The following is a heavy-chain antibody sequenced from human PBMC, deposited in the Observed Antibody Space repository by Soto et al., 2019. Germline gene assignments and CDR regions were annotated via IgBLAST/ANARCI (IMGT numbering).Heavy chain of an antibody. CDR3: AAGGKRWELPYFDY. D-gene: IGHD2-15*01. J-gene: IGHJ4*02. V-gene: IGHV1-24*01. CDR1: GYTLTELS. CDR2: FDPEDGET. Sequence: ASVKVSCKVSGYTLTELSMHWVRQAPGKGLEWMGGFDPEDGETIYAQKFQGRVTMTEDTSTDTAYMELSSLRSEDTAVYYCAAGGKRWELPYFDYWGQGTLVTVSS.